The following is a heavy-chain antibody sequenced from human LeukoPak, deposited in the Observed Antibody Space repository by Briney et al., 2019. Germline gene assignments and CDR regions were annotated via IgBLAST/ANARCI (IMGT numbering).Heavy chain of an antibody. D-gene: IGHD2-2*01. CDR2: INPNSGGT. V-gene: IGHV1-2*02. CDR3: ARGLGYCSSTSCYAGETTVNTFDY. Sequence: ASVKVSCKASGYTFTGYYMHWVRQAPGQGLEWMGWINPNSGGTNYAQKFQGRVTMTRDTSISTAYMELSRLRSDDTAVYYCARGLGYCSSTSCYAGETTVNTFDYWGRGTLVTVSS. CDR1: GYTFTGYY. J-gene: IGHJ4*02.